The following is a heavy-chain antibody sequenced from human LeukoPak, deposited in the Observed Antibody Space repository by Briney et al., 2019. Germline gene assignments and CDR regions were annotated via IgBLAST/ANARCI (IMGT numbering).Heavy chain of an antibody. J-gene: IGHJ4*02. D-gene: IGHD3-3*01. V-gene: IGHV4-38-2*01. CDR1: GHSISSGYY. CDR2: IYHSGST. Sequence: SETLSLTCAVSGHSISSGYYWGWIRQPPGKGLEGIGSIYHSGSTYYNPSLKSRVTISVDTSKNQFSLKLSSVTAADTAVYYCASLKPITIFGVVSDYWGQGTLVTVSS. CDR3: ASLKPITIFGVVSDY.